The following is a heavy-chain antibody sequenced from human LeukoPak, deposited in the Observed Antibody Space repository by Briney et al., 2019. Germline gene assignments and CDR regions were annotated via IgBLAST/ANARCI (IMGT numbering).Heavy chain of an antibody. Sequence: GGSLRLSCAASGFTFSTYGMHWVRQAPGKGLVWVAIIWYDGSSSYYADSVKGRFTISRDNSKNTLYLQMNSLRAEDTAVYYCAKHSSSSLGMIDYWGQGTLVTVSS. CDR2: IWYDGSSS. D-gene: IGHD6-13*01. V-gene: IGHV3-33*06. J-gene: IGHJ4*02. CDR3: AKHSSSSLGMIDY. CDR1: GFTFSTYG.